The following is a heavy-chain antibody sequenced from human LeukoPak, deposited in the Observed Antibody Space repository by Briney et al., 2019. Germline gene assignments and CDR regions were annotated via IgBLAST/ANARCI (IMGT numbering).Heavy chain of an antibody. J-gene: IGHJ4*02. D-gene: IGHD5-18*01. CDR3: AREDSYGGKFDY. CDR2: TYHRSEWYN. Sequence: PSQTLSLTCAISGDSVSSSSSAWNWIRQSPSRGLEWLGRTYHRSEWYNDYAASVKSRITINPDTSKNLVSLQLNSVTPEDTAIYYCAREDSYGGKFDYWGQGTLVTVSS. CDR1: GDSVSSSSSA. V-gene: IGHV6-1*01.